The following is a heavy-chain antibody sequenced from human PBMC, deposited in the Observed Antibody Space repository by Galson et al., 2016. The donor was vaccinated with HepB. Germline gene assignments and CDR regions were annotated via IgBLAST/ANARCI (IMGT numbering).Heavy chain of an antibody. CDR2: IYPGDSDT. D-gene: IGHD3-3*01. V-gene: IGHV5-51*01. Sequence: QSGAEVKKPGESLKISCKGSGYSFTSYWIGWVRQMPGKGLEWMGIIYPGDSDTRYSPSFQGQVSISADKSISTAYLQWSSLKASDTAMYYCARLNQKYYEYWSGYPCWVYPWGQGTLVTVSS. CDR1: GYSFTSYW. J-gene: IGHJ5*02. CDR3: ARLNQKYYEYWSGYPCWVYP.